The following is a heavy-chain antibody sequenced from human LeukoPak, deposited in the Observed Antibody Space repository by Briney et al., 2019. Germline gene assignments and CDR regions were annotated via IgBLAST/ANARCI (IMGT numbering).Heavy chain of an antibody. CDR2: ISYDGSNK. J-gene: IGHJ4*02. CDR1: GFTFSSYG. CDR3: AKDVGIVATISSTY. Sequence: GRSLRLSCAASGFTFSSYGMHWVRQAPGKGLEWVAVISYDGSNKYYADSVKGRFTISRDNSKSTLYLQMNSLRAEDTAVYYCAKDVGIVATISSTYWGQGTLVTVSS. V-gene: IGHV3-30*18. D-gene: IGHD5-12*01.